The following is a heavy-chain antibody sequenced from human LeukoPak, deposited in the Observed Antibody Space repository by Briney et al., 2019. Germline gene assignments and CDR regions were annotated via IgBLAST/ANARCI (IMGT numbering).Heavy chain of an antibody. CDR2: ISHSGST. CDR3: ARGRKKYSSSWYWFDP. V-gene: IGHV4-34*01. Sequence: SETLSLTYAVYGGSFSGYYWSWIRQPPGKGLEWIGEISHSGSTNYNPSLKSRVTISVDTSKNQFSLKLSSVTAADTAVYYCARGRKKYSSSWYWFDPWGQGTLVTVSS. J-gene: IGHJ5*02. CDR1: GGSFSGYY. D-gene: IGHD6-13*01.